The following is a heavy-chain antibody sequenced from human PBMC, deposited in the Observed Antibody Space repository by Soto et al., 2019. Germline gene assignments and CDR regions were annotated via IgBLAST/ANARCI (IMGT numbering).Heavy chain of an antibody. CDR1: GYTFTGYY. D-gene: IGHD5-12*01. J-gene: IGHJ6*02. V-gene: IGHV1-2*04. CDR2: INPNSGGT. CDR3: ARGEGVATITFYYYYGMDV. Sequence: ASVKVSCKASGYTFTGYYMHWVRQAPGQGLEWMGWINPNSGGTNYAQKFQGWVTMTRDTSISTAYMELSRLRSDDTAVYYCARGEGVATITFYYYYGMDVWGQGTTVTVSS.